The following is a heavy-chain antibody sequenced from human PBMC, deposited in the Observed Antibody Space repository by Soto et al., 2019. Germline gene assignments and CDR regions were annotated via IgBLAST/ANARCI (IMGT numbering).Heavy chain of an antibody. CDR3: AKDLYDILTGLWFDP. V-gene: IGHV3-23*01. D-gene: IGHD3-9*01. CDR1: GFTFSSYA. CDR2: ISGSGGST. Sequence: GGSLRLSCAASGFTFSSYAMSWVRQAPGKGLEWVSAISGSGGSTYYADSVKGRFTISRDNSKNTLYLQMNSLRAEDTAVYYCAKDLYDILTGLWFDPWGQGTLVTVSS. J-gene: IGHJ5*02.